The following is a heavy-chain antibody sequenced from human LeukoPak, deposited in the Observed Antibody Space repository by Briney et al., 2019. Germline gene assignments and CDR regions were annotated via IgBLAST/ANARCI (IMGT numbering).Heavy chain of an antibody. V-gene: IGHV3-23*01. Sequence: GGSLRLSCAASGFTFSSYGMSWVRQAPGKGLEWVSAISGSGGSTYYADSVKGRLTISRDNSKNTLYLQMNSLRAEDTAVYYCAKDPQRYFDWLLPRGDAFDIWGQGTMVTVSS. CDR3: AKDPQRYFDWLLPRGDAFDI. CDR1: GFTFSSYG. J-gene: IGHJ3*02. D-gene: IGHD3-9*01. CDR2: ISGSGGST.